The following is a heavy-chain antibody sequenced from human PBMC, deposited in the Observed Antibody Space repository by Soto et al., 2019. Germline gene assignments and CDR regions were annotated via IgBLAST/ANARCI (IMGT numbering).Heavy chain of an antibody. CDR2: IYHSGST. V-gene: IGHV4-59*08. D-gene: IGHD2-15*01. J-gene: IGHJ4*02. Sequence: SQTLSLTSAVFGGSISSYYWSWIRQPPGKGLEWIGYIYHSGSTNYNPSLKSRVTISVDTSKNQFSLKLSSVTAADTAVYYCARRYFSSSSCYLDYWGQGPLVTVS. CDR1: GGSISSYY. CDR3: ARRYFSSSSCYLDY.